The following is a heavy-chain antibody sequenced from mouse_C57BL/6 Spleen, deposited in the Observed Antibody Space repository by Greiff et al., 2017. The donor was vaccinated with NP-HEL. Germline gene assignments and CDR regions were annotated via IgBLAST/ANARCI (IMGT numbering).Heavy chain of an antibody. CDR2: INPNNGGT. CDR3: ARGRGSSYSWYFDV. J-gene: IGHJ1*03. D-gene: IGHD1-1*01. V-gene: IGHV1-22*01. CDR1: GYTFTDYN. Sequence: VQLQQSGPELVKPGASVKMSCKASGYTFTDYNMHWVKQSHGKSLEWIGYINPNNGGTSYNQKFKGKATLTVNKSSSTAYMELRSLTSEDSAVYYCARGRGSSYSWYFDVWGTGTTVTVSS.